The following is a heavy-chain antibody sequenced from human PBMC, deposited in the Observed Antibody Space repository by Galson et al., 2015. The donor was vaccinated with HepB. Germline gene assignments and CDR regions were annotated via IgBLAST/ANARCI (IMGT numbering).Heavy chain of an antibody. CDR3: AKDGIMVANNPYHFHY. Sequence: SLRLSCAASGFSFTRYAMTWVRQAPGKGLEWVSSITSSGGNSYYTDSVKRRFTVSRDNSKNTLLLQLNSLRAEDTAMYFCAKDGIMVANNPYHFHYWGQGTLVTVSS. CDR2: ITSSGGNS. V-gene: IGHV3-23*01. D-gene: IGHD2-15*01. CDR1: GFSFTRYA. J-gene: IGHJ4*02.